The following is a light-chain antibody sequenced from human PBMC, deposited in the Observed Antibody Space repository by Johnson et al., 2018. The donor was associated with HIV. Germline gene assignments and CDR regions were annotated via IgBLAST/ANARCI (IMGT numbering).Light chain of an antibody. J-gene: IGLJ1*01. CDR3: GTWDSSLSAHV. CDR1: SSNIGNNY. Sequence: QSVLTQPPSVSAAPGQKVTISCSGSSSNIGNNYVSWYQQLPGTAPKLLIYDNNKRPSGIPDRFSGSKSGTSATLGITGLQTGDEADYYCGTWDSSLSAHVCGTGTKVTVL. CDR2: DNN. V-gene: IGLV1-51*01.